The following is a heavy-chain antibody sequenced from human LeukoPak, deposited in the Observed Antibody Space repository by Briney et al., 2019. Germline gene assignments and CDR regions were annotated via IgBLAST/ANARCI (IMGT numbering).Heavy chain of an antibody. Sequence: GSLRLSCAASGFTFSLYSMTWVRQAPGKGLEWVANIAPDGSTQNYVDSLEGRFTISRDNPKNSLYLQMHSLRAEDAAVYYCARVIGGAIDHWGQGTLVTVPS. CDR2: IAPDGSTQ. CDR1: GFTFSLYS. J-gene: IGHJ4*02. V-gene: IGHV3-7*01. D-gene: IGHD1-26*01. CDR3: ARVIGGAIDH.